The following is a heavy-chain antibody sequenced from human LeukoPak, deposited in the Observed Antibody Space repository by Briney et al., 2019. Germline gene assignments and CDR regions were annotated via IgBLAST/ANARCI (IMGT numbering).Heavy chain of an antibody. CDR3: ARGAAGIAGAVSWFDP. Sequence: ASVTVSFKASGYTFSGYYMHWVRQAPGQGLEWMGWINPNSGGANYAQNFQGRVTMTRDTSISTAYMDLSRLRSDDTAVYYCARGAAGIAGAVSWFDPWGQGTLVTVSS. D-gene: IGHD6-13*01. CDR2: INPNSGGA. CDR1: GYTFSGYY. V-gene: IGHV1-2*02. J-gene: IGHJ5*02.